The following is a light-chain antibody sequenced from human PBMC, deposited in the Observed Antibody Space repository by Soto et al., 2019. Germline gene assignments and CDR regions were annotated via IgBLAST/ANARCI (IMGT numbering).Light chain of an antibody. CDR2: GAS. Sequence: EIVMTPSPATLSVSPGERATLSCRASQSVSSNLAWYQQKPGQAPRLLIYGASTSATGIPARFSGSGSGTEFTLTISSLQSEDFAVYYCQQYNNWPRTFGQGTKGDIK. CDR1: QSVSSN. CDR3: QQYNNWPRT. J-gene: IGKJ1*01. V-gene: IGKV3D-15*01.